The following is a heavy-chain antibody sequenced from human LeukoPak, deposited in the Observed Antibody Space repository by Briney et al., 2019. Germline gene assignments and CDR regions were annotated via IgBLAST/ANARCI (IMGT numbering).Heavy chain of an antibody. V-gene: IGHV1-69-2*01. CDR3: ATSSIGSGDP. J-gene: IGHJ5*02. CDR2: VDPEDGET. D-gene: IGHD2-2*01. Sequence: ASVKVSCKVSGYTSTDYYMHWVQQAPGKGLEWMGLVDPEDGETIYAEKFQGRVTITADTSTDTAYMELSSLRSEDTAVYYCATSSIGSGDPWGQGTLVTVSS. CDR1: GYTSTDYY.